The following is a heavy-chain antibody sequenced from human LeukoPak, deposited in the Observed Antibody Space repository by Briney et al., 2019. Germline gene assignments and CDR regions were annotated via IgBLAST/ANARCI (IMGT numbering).Heavy chain of an antibody. V-gene: IGHV4-34*01. J-gene: IGHJ3*02. D-gene: IGHD3-10*02. CDR3: ASRGPRGIFPRFGAFDI. Sequence: NASETLSLTCAVYGGSFSGYYWSWIRQPPGKGLEWIGEINHSGSTNYNPSLKSRVTISVDTSKNQFSLKLSSVTAADTAVYYCASRGPRGIFPRFGAFDIWGQGTVVTVSS. CDR2: INHSGST. CDR1: GGSFSGYY.